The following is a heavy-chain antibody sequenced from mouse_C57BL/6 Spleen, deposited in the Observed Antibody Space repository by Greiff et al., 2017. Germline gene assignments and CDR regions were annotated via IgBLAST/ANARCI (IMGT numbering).Heavy chain of an antibody. Sequence: VQLQQPGAELVKPGASVKMSCKASGYTFTSYWITWVKQRPGQGLEWIGDIYPGSGSTNYNEKFKSKATLTVDTSSSTAYMQLSSLTSEDSAVEDCASEDSNSHYFDYWGQGTTLTVSS. D-gene: IGHD2-5*01. V-gene: IGHV1-55*01. CDR1: GYTFTSYW. CDR2: IYPGSGST. CDR3: ASEDSNSHYFDY. J-gene: IGHJ2*01.